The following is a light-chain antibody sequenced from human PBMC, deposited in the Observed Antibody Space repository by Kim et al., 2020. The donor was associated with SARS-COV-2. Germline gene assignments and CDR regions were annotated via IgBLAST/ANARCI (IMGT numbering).Light chain of an antibody. Sequence: SVTISCTETGSDVGGYNYVSWYQQHPGKAPKLMICDVSKRPSGVPDRFSGSKSGNTASLTISGLQAEDEADYYCCSYAGSYSFVVFGGGTQLTVL. CDR3: CSYAGSYSFVV. CDR1: GSDVGGYNY. V-gene: IGLV2-11*01. J-gene: IGLJ2*01. CDR2: DVS.